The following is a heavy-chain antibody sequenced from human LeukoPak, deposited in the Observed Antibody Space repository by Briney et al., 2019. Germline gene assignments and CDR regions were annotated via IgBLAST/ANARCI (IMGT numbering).Heavy chain of an antibody. CDR3: AKEYGGYEAFDY. J-gene: IGHJ4*02. CDR2: ISWNGGSK. Sequence: GGSLRLSCAASGFTFDDYAMHWVRQAPGKGLEWVSGISWNGGSKGYADSVKGRFTISRDNAKNSLNLQMNSLRAEDTALYYCAKEYGGYEAFDYWGQGTLVTVSS. V-gene: IGHV3-9*01. CDR1: GFTFDDYA. D-gene: IGHD5-12*01.